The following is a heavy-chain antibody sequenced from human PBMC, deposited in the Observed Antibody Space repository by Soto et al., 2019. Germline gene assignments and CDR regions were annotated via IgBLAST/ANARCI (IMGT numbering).Heavy chain of an antibody. V-gene: IGHV4-31*03. CDR2: IYYSGST. CDR3: ARYYYSGSYYVDY. CDR1: GGSISSGGYY. Sequence: SETLSLTCTVSGGSISSGGYYWSWIRQHPGKGLEWIGYIYYSGSTYYNPSLKSRVTISVDTSKNQFSLKLSSVTAADTAVYYFARYYYSGSYYVDYWGQGTLVTVSS. J-gene: IGHJ4*02. D-gene: IGHD1-26*01.